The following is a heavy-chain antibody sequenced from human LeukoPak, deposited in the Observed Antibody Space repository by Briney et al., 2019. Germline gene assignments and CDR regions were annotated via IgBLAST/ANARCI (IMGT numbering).Heavy chain of an antibody. D-gene: IGHD1-26*01. Sequence: SVKVSCKASGGTFSSYAISWVRQAPGQGLEWMGGIIPIFGTANYAQKFQGRVTITADKSTSTAYMELSSLRSDDTAMYYCACTVGADIPDAFDIWGQGTMVTVSS. CDR3: ACTVGADIPDAFDI. CDR2: IIPIFGTA. V-gene: IGHV1-69*06. CDR1: GGTFSSYA. J-gene: IGHJ3*02.